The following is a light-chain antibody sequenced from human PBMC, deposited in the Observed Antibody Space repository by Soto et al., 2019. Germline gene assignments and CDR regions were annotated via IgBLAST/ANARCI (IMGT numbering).Light chain of an antibody. CDR3: QQYSIWRT. CDR1: QSISTW. Sequence: DIQMTQSPFTLSASVGDRVTITCRASQSISTWLAWYQQKPGKAPKLLIYKESSLDSGVPSRFSGSGSGTEFTLTISSLQSEDFAVYYCQQYSIWRTFGQGTKVDIK. CDR2: KES. V-gene: IGKV1-5*03. J-gene: IGKJ1*01.